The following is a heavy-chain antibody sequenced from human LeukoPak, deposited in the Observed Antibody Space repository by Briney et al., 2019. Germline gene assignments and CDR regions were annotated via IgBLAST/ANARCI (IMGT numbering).Heavy chain of an antibody. CDR2: IWYDGSNK. V-gene: IGHV3-33*01. Sequence: GGSLRLSCAASGFTFSSYGMHWVRQAPGKGLEWVAVIWYDGSNKYYADSVKGRFTISRDNSKNTLYLQMNSLRAEDTAVYYCARGAGYSSSWPTIDYWGQGTLVTVSP. CDR3: ARGAGYSSSWPTIDY. J-gene: IGHJ4*02. D-gene: IGHD6-13*01. CDR1: GFTFSSYG.